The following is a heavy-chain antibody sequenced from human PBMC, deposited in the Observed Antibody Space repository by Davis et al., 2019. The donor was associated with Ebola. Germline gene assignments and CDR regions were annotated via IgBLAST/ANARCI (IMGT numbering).Heavy chain of an antibody. CDR2: ISAYTGDT. CDR3: ARDVVVVAATDWFDP. V-gene: IGHV1-18*01. D-gene: IGHD2-15*01. CDR1: GYTFTSCG. J-gene: IGHJ5*02. Sequence: ASVKVSCKASGYTFTSCGISWVRQAPGQGLEWMGWISAYTGDTNYAQKFQGRVTMTTDTSTSTAYMELRSLRADDTAVYYCARDVVVVAATDWFDPWGQGTLVTVSS.